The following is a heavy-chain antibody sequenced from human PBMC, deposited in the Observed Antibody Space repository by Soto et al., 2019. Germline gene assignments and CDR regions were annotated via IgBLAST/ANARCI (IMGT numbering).Heavy chain of an antibody. CDR3: AREVGYGGNSGGNWFDP. Sequence: SETLSLTCAVSGGSISSGGYSWSWIRQPPGKGLEWIGYIYHSGSTYYNPSLKSRVTISVDRSKNQFSLKLSSVTAAGTAVYYCAREVGYGGNSGGNWFDPWGQGTLVTVSS. CDR1: GGSISSGGYS. CDR2: IYHSGST. D-gene: IGHD4-17*01. J-gene: IGHJ5*02. V-gene: IGHV4-30-2*01.